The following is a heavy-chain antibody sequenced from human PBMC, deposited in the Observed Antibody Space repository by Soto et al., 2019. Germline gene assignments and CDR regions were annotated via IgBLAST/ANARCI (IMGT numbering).Heavy chain of an antibody. CDR1: GFTFSSYA. V-gene: IGHV3-30-3*01. CDR3: ARDLGYYDSSGYQYYYYGMDV. D-gene: IGHD3-22*01. CDR2: ISYDGSNK. Sequence: PGGSLRLSCAASGFTFSSYAMHWVRQAPGKGLEWVAVISYDGSNKYYADPVKGRFTISRDNSKNTLYLQMNSLRAEDTAVYYCARDLGYYDSSGYQYYYYGMDVWGQGTTVTVSS. J-gene: IGHJ6*02.